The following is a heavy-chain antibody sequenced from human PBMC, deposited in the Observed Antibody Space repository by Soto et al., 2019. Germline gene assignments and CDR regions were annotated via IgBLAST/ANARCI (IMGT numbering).Heavy chain of an antibody. V-gene: IGHV2-5*02. J-gene: IGHJ4*02. Sequence: ESGPTLVNPTQTLTLTCTFSGFSLSTSGVGMGWVRQPPGKALEWLALIYWDDDKRYSPSLKSRLTITKDTSKNQVVLTMTNMDPVDTATYYCTHSVIQWVGLLGYFDYWGQGTLVTVSS. CDR1: GFSLSTSGVG. CDR2: IYWDDDK. CDR3: THSVIQWVGLLGYFDY. D-gene: IGHD6-19*01.